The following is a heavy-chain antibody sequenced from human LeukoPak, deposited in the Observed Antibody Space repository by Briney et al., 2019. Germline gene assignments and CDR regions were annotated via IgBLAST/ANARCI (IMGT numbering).Heavy chain of an antibody. Sequence: ETLSLTCTVSGGSISSYYWSWVRQAPGKGLEWVSAISGSGGSTYYADSVKGRFTISRDNSKNTLYLQMNSLRAEDTAVYYCAKDRAIFGVVIMDPWGQGTLVTVSS. D-gene: IGHD3-3*01. CDR1: GGSISSYY. CDR3: AKDRAIFGVVIMDP. V-gene: IGHV3-23*01. CDR2: ISGSGGST. J-gene: IGHJ5*02.